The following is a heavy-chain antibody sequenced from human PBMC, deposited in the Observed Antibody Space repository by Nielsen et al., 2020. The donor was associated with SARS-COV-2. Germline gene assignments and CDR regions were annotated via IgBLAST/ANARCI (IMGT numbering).Heavy chain of an antibody. Sequence: GSLRLSCTVYGGSLRGYFWIWLRQPPGKGLEWIGESNQGGDANYSPSLKNRVTISMDTSKMQFSLRLTSVTAADTAVYYCGAAGRHWGQGTLVTVSS. CDR1: GGSLRGYF. CDR3: GAAGRH. CDR2: SNQGGDA. J-gene: IGHJ1*01. V-gene: IGHV4-34*01. D-gene: IGHD1-14*01.